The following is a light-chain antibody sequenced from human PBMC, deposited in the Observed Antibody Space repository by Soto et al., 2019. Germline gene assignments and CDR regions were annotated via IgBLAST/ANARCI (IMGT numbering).Light chain of an antibody. CDR1: SSDVGGYNY. CDR2: DVS. CDR3: CSYAGRYSV. Sequence: QSVLTQPRSLSGSPGQSVTISCTGTSSDVGGYNYVSWYQQHPGRAPKLMIYDVSKRPSGVPDRFSGSKSGNTASLTISGLQAEDEADYYCCSYAGRYSVFGGGTKVTVL. J-gene: IGLJ2*01. V-gene: IGLV2-11*01.